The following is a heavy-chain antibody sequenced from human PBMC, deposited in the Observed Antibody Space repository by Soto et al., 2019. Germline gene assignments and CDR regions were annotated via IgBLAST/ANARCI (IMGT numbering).Heavy chain of an antibody. CDR1: GGSISSYY. V-gene: IGHV4-59*13. CDR3: ARGPNYDFWSGYFRG. D-gene: IGHD3-3*01. Sequence: SETLSLTCAVSGGSISSYYWSWIRQPPGKGLEWIGYAYYTGTTSYNPSLKSRVTISVDKSRNQFSLKLSSVTAADTAVYYCARGPNYDFWSGYFRGWGQGTLATVYS. J-gene: IGHJ4*02. CDR2: AYYTGTT.